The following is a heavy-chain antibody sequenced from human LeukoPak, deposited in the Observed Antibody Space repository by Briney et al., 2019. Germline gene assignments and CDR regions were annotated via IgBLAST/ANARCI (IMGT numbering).Heavy chain of an antibody. CDR3: ATDSKY. J-gene: IGHJ4*02. CDR2: VYTSGTT. CDR1: GGSISSSSYY. V-gene: IGHV4-61*02. Sequence: SETLSLTCTVSGGSISSSSYYWSWIRQPAGKGLEWIGRVYTSGTTNYNPSLKSRVTMSVDTSKNQFSLRLTSVTAADTAVYYCATDSKYWGQGTLVTVSS.